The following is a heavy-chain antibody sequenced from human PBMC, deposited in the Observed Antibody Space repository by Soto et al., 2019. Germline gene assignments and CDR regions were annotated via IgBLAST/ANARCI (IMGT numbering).Heavy chain of an antibody. J-gene: IGHJ6*03. CDR3: ARGPKGYSYGYVQYYYYMDV. V-gene: IGHV4-34*01. D-gene: IGHD5-18*01. CDR2: INHSGST. Sequence: SETLSLTCAVYGGSFSGYYWSWIRQPPGKGLEWIGEINHSGSTNYNPSLKSRVTISVDTSKNQFSLKLSSVTAADTAVYYCARGPKGYSYGYVQYYYYMDVWGKGTTVTVSS. CDR1: GGSFSGYY.